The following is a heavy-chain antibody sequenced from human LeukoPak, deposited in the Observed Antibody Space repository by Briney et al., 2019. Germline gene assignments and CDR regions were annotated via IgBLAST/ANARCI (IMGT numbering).Heavy chain of an antibody. CDR3: ARAHGIVVVPATPLNWFDP. J-gene: IGHJ5*02. V-gene: IGHV4-30-2*01. CDR2: IYHSGST. CDR1: GGSISSGGYS. Sequence: PSQTLSLTCAVSGGSISSGGYSWRWIRQPPGKGLEWIGYIYHSGSTYYNPSLKSRVTISVDRSKNQFSLKLSSVTAADTAVYYCARAHGIVVVPATPLNWFDPWGQGTLVTVSS. D-gene: IGHD2-2*01.